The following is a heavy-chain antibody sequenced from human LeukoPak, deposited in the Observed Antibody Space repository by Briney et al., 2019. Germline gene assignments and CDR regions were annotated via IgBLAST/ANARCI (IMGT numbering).Heavy chain of an antibody. Sequence: SETLSLTCAVSGDSISSGVYYWSWIRQSPGKGLEWIGYIYHSGSAEYNPSLKSRVTISIDKSKNQFSLNLTSVTAADRAVYYCARARGTEAIDSWGQGTLVTVSS. CDR2: IYHSGSA. CDR3: ARARGTEAIDS. V-gene: IGHV4-30-2*06. D-gene: IGHD6-25*01. J-gene: IGHJ4*02. CDR1: GDSISSGVYY.